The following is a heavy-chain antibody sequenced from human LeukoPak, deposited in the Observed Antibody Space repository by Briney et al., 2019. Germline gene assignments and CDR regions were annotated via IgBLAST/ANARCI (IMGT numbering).Heavy chain of an antibody. Sequence: GGSLRLSCAASGFTFSSYGMHWVRQAPGKGLEWVAVIWYDGSNKYYADSVKGRFTISRDNSKNTLYLQMNSLRAEDTAVYYCARTYDFGRGPPGDAFDNWGPGTLVTVSS. CDR1: GFTFSSYG. D-gene: IGHD3-3*01. J-gene: IGHJ3*02. CDR2: IWYDGSNK. CDR3: ARTYDFGRGPPGDAFDN. V-gene: IGHV3-33*01.